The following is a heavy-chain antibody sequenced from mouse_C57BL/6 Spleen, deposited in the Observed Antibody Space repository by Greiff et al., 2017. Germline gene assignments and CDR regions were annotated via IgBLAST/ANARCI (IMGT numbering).Heavy chain of an antibody. Sequence: VKLQESGPELVKPGASVKISCKASGYAFSSSWMNWVKQRPGKGLEWIGRIYPGDGDTNYNGKFKGKATLTADKSSSTAYMQLSSLTSEDSAVYFCARDYYGSSYIYWGQGTTLTVSS. J-gene: IGHJ2*01. CDR1: GYAFSSSW. V-gene: IGHV1-82*01. CDR3: ARDYYGSSYIY. CDR2: IYPGDGDT. D-gene: IGHD1-1*01.